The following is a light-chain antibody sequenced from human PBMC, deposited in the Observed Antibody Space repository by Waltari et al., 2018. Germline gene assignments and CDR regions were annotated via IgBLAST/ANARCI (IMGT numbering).Light chain of an antibody. V-gene: IGKV1-39*01. CDR2: ATS. CDR3: QQSYRTPPLT. Sequence: DIQMTQSPSSLSASVGDRVTITCRASQSISGYLNWYQQKQGKAPKVLIYATSSLQSGVPSSFSGSGSGTDFTLTISSLQPEDFATYYCQQSYRTPPLTFGGGTKVEIK. CDR1: QSISGY. J-gene: IGKJ4*01.